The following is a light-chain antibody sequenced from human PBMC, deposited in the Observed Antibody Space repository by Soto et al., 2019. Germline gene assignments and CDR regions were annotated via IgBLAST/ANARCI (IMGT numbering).Light chain of an antibody. Sequence: QSVLTQPPSVSAAPGQKVTISCSGGSSNIGNNDVSWYQHLPGTAPKLLIYDDDKRPSGIPDRFSGSKSGTSATLGITGLQTGDEADYYCGTWDSSLNCVLFGGGTKLTVL. CDR2: DDD. J-gene: IGLJ2*01. CDR3: GTWDSSLNCVL. V-gene: IGLV1-51*01. CDR1: SSNIGNND.